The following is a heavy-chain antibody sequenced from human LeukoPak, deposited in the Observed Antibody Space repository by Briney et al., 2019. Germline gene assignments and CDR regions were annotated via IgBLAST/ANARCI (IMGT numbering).Heavy chain of an antibody. CDR2: MSPTNGDT. CDR3: ARQWNWNQGGPFDI. J-gene: IGHJ3*02. D-gene: IGHD1-1*01. CDR1: GYTFSNYD. V-gene: IGHV1-8*03. Sequence: GASVKVSCKASGYTFSNYDINWMRQATGQGLEWMAWMSPTNGDTGYAQKFQGRVTLTRDTSMSTAYMELTSLTSKDTAVYFCARQWNWNQGGPFDIWGQGTLVTVSS.